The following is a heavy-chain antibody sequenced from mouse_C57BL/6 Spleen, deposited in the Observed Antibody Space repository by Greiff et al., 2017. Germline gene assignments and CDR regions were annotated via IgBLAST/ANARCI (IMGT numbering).Heavy chain of an antibody. CDR1: GFTFSDYG. J-gene: IGHJ1*03. Sequence: EVMLVESGGGLVKPGGSLKLSCAASGFTFSDYGMHWVRQAPEKGLEWVAYISSGSSTIYYADTVKGRFTISRDNAKNTLFLQMTSLRSEDTAMYYCARSYSNWGYFDVWGTGTTVTVSS. D-gene: IGHD2-5*01. CDR3: ARSYSNWGYFDV. CDR2: ISSGSSTI. V-gene: IGHV5-17*01.